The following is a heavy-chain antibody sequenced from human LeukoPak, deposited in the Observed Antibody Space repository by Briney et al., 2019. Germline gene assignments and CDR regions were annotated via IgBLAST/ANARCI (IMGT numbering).Heavy chain of an antibody. CDR3: ARAVEMATPGDY. J-gene: IGHJ4*02. CDR2: IYSGGST. V-gene: IGHV3-53*05. CDR1: GFTVSSKY. D-gene: IGHD5-24*01. Sequence: GGSLRLSCAASGFTVSSKYMSWVRQAPGKGLEWVSLIYSGGSTDYADSVKGRFTISRDNSKNTLYLQMNSLRAEDTAVYYCARAVEMATPGDYWGQGTLVTVSS.